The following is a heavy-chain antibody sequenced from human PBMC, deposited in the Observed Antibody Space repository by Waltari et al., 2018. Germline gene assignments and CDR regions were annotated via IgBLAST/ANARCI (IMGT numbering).Heavy chain of an antibody. CDR1: GFTFSSYG. Sequence: QVQLVESGGGVVQPGRSLRISCAASGFTFSSYGMHWVRQAPGKGLEWVAVIWYDGSNKYYADSVKGRFTISRDNSKNTLYLQMNSLRAEDTAVYYCAKNSIRSIAARPDYWGQGTLVTVSS. CDR2: IWYDGSNK. V-gene: IGHV3-33*06. CDR3: AKNSIRSIAARPDY. J-gene: IGHJ4*02. D-gene: IGHD6-6*01.